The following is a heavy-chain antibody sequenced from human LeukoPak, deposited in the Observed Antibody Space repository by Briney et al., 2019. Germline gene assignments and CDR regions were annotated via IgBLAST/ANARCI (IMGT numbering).Heavy chain of an antibody. J-gene: IGHJ4*02. CDR3: ARRPAVVPAAYFDY. Sequence: SETLSLTCTVSGGSISSSSYYWGWIRQPPGKGLEWIGSIYYSGSTYYNPSLKSRVTISVDTSKNQFSLKLSSVTAADTAVYYCARRPAVVPAAYFDYRGQGTLVTVSS. CDR1: GGSISSSSYY. V-gene: IGHV4-39*01. D-gene: IGHD2-2*01. CDR2: IYYSGST.